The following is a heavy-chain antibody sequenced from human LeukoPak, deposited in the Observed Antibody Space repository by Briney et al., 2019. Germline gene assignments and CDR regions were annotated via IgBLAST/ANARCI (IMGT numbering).Heavy chain of an antibody. D-gene: IGHD2-15*01. CDR2: ISGSGSGT. CDR3: AKYCSAANCYHGIDY. Sequence: GGSLRLSCAASGFTFSRYAMSWVRQAPGKGLEWVSAISGSGSGTYYADSVTGRFTISRDNSKNTLYLHMNSLRAEDTAVYYCAKYCSAANCYHGIDYWGQGTLVTVSS. V-gene: IGHV3-23*01. CDR1: GFTFSRYA. J-gene: IGHJ4*02.